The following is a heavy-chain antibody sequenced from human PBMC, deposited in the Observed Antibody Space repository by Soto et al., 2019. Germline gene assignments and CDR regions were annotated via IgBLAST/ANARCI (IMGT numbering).Heavy chain of an antibody. J-gene: IGHJ6*02. D-gene: IGHD3-10*01. V-gene: IGHV4-39*07. CDR3: ARARGSGSFGYGMDV. Sequence: PSETLSLTCTASGGPIRTSSYHWGWIRQPPGKGLEWIGSIYYSGSTYYNPSLKSRVAISVDTSKNQFSLKLSSVTAADTAVYYCARARGSGSFGYGMDVWGQGTTVTVSS. CDR2: IYYSGST. CDR1: GGPIRTSSYH.